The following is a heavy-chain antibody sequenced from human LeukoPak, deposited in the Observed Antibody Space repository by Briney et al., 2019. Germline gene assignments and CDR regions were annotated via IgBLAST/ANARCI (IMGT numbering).Heavy chain of an antibody. CDR2: IYYSGST. CDR1: GGSISSYY. CDR3: ARGYGSGGSCYGVDY. Sequence: SETLSLTCTVSGGSISSYYWSWIRQPPGKGLEWIGYIYYSGSTNYNPSLKSRVTISVDTSKNQFSLKLSSVTAADTAVYYCARGYGSGGSCYGVDYGGQGTLVTV. J-gene: IGHJ4*02. D-gene: IGHD2-15*01. V-gene: IGHV4-59*12.